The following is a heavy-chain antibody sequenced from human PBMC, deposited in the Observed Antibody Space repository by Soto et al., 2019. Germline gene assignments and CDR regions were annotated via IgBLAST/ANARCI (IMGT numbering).Heavy chain of an antibody. CDR3: ATDQDYDSSGT. Sequence: SXKVSIKVSGYTXTELSMHSVRQAPGKGLEWIGGFDPEDGETIYAQKFQGRVTMTEDTSTDTAYIELSSLISEDTAVYYCATDQDYDSSGTWGQGTLGTVSS. D-gene: IGHD3-22*01. CDR2: FDPEDGET. CDR1: GYTXTELS. J-gene: IGHJ4*02. V-gene: IGHV1-24*01.